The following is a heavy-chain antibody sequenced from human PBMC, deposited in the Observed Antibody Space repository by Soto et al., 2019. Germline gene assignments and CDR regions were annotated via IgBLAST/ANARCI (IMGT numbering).Heavy chain of an antibody. D-gene: IGHD5-12*01. V-gene: IGHV1-3*01. CDR3: ARGGAVSVATMSSFDY. J-gene: IGHJ4*02. Sequence: ASVKVSCKASGYTFTSYAMHWVRQAPGQRLEWVGWINAGNGNTKYSQKFQGRVTITRDTSASTAYMELSSLRSEDTAVYYCARGGAVSVATMSSFDYWGQGTLVTVSS. CDR2: INAGNGNT. CDR1: GYTFTSYA.